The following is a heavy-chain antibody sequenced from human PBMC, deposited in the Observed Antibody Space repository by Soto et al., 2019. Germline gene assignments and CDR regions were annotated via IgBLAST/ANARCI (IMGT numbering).Heavy chain of an antibody. Sequence: GESLKISCKGSGYSFTSYWIGWVRQMPGKGLEWMGIIYPGDSDTRYSPSFQGQVTISADKSISTAYLQWSSLKASDTAMYYCASSPRYCSGGSCATGDWFDPWGQGTLVTVSS. D-gene: IGHD2-15*01. V-gene: IGHV5-51*01. J-gene: IGHJ5*02. CDR2: IYPGDSDT. CDR1: GYSFTSYW. CDR3: ASSPRYCSGGSCATGDWFDP.